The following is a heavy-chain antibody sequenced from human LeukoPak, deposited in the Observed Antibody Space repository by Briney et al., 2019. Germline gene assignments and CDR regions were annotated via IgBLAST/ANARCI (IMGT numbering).Heavy chain of an antibody. CDR3: ARDSVAGTSWFDY. J-gene: IGHJ4*02. CDR1: GFSFSFYG. CDR2: ISSSSSYI. Sequence: GGSLRLSCGASGFSFSFYGMHWVRQAPGKGLEWVSSISSSSSYIYYADSVKGRFTISRDNAKNSLYLQMNSLRAEDTAVYYCARDSVAGTSWFDYWGQGTLVTVSS. V-gene: IGHV3-21*01. D-gene: IGHD6-19*01.